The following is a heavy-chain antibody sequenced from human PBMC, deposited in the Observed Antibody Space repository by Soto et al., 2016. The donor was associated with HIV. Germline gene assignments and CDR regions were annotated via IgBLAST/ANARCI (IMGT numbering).Heavy chain of an antibody. D-gene: IGHD2-21*01. CDR3: AKDVMRWAFDY. CDR2: IEGATDKT. Sequence: EVQLLESGGGLVQPGGSLRLVCAASGFTLSNNAMSWVRQAPGKGLEWVSAIEGATDKTHYADSVKGRFTVSRDNSKNTLYLQMNNLRAEDSAVYYCAKDVMRWAFDYWGREPWSPSP. CDR1: GFTLSNNA. V-gene: IGHV3-23*01. J-gene: IGHJ4*02.